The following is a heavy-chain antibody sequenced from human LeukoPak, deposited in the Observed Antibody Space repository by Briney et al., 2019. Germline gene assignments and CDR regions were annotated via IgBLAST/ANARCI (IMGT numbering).Heavy chain of an antibody. CDR2: ISSSSSTI. CDR3: AKASDSSGSLFDY. CDR1: GFTFSSYS. D-gene: IGHD6-19*01. Sequence: PGGSLRLSCAASGFTFSSYSMNWVRQAPGKGLEWVSYISSSSSTIYYADSVKGRFTISRDNAKNSLYLQMNSLRAEDTALYYCAKASDSSGSLFDYWGQGTLVTVSS. J-gene: IGHJ4*02. V-gene: IGHV3-48*04.